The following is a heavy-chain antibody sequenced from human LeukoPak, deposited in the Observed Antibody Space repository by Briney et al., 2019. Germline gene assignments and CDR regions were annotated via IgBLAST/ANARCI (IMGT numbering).Heavy chain of an antibody. CDR2: FDPEDGET. Sequence: GASVKVSCKVSGYTLTELSMHWVRQAPGKGLEGMGGFDPEDGETIYAQKFLGRVTMTEDTSTDTAYMELSSLRSEDTAVYYCATDSYQRGGGYYRYWGQGTLVTVSS. J-gene: IGHJ4*02. V-gene: IGHV1-24*01. CDR3: ATDSYQRGGGYYRY. D-gene: IGHD3-3*01. CDR1: GYTLTELS.